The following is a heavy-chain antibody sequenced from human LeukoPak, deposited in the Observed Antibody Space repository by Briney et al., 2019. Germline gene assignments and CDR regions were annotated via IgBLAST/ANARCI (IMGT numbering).Heavy chain of an antibody. D-gene: IGHD4-17*01. CDR2: IYSGGST. CDR3: ARVCGDYSLDY. Sequence: GGSLRLSCAASGFTVSSNYMSWVRQAPGKGLEWVSVIYSGGSTYYADSVKGRFTISRDNSKNTLYLQMNSLRAEDTAVYYCARVCGDYSLDYWGQGTLVTVSS. V-gene: IGHV3-53*01. CDR1: GFTVSSNY. J-gene: IGHJ4*02.